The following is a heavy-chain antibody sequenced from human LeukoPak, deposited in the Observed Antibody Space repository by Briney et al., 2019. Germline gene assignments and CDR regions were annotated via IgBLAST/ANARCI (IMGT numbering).Heavy chain of an antibody. D-gene: IGHD6-19*01. CDR3: ARFWARVAGFDC. J-gene: IGHJ4*02. CDR2: IYSGGRR. Sequence: GRSLRLFCAASWFTVRSNYMSWVRQAPGNGLEWVSVIYSGGRRYYADPMKGRFTISRDNSKNTLYLQMNSLRAEDTAVYYCARFWARVAGFDCWVQGALATVPS. V-gene: IGHV3-53*01. CDR1: WFTVRSNY.